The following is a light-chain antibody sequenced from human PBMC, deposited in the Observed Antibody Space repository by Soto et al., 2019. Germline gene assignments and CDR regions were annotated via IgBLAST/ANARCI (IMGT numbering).Light chain of an antibody. J-gene: IGKJ1*01. V-gene: IGKV3-20*01. CDR1: QSVPNNN. Sequence: EIVLTRSPDTLSLSPGARVTLSCRASQSVPNNNLAWYRQRPGQSPRLLIYGASSRAAGIPDRFSGSGSGTDFSLTISRVEPEDFAVYYCHQYGNSLWTFGQGTKVDIK. CDR3: HQYGNSLWT. CDR2: GAS.